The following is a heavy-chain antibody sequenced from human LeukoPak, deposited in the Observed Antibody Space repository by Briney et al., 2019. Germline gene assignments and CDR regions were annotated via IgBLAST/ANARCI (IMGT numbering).Heavy chain of an antibody. V-gene: IGHV3-23*01. CDR2: ISGSGGST. CDR3: AKSSIAAAVFRNWFDP. CDR1: GFAFSSYA. D-gene: IGHD6-13*01. Sequence: GRSLRLSCAASGFAFSSYAMSWVRQAPGKGLEWVSAISGSGGSTYYADSVKGRFTISRDNSKNTLYLQMNSLRAEDTAVYYCAKSSIAAAVFRNWFDPWGQGTLVTVSS. J-gene: IGHJ5*02.